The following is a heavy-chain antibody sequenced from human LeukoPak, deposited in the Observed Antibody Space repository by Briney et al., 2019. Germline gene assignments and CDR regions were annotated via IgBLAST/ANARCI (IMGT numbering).Heavy chain of an antibody. CDR1: GFTFSSYS. CDR2: ISSSSSYI. J-gene: IGHJ3*02. Sequence: PGGSLRHSCAASGFTFSSYSMNWVRQAPGKGLEWVSSISSSSSYIYYADSVKGRFTISRDNAKNSLYLQMNSLRAEDTAVYYCARGAAIAAAGNAFDIWGQGTMVTVSS. D-gene: IGHD6-13*01. V-gene: IGHV3-21*01. CDR3: ARGAAIAAAGNAFDI.